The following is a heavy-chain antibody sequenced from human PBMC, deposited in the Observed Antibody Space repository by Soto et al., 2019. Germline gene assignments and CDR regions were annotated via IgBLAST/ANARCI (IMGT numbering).Heavy chain of an antibody. V-gene: IGHV3-7*03. J-gene: IGHJ3*01. CDR2: IKEDGSVQ. Sequence: PGGSLRLSCAASGLTFSSHWMSWVRQAPGKGLEWVADIKEDGSVQAYVDSVKGRFTISRDNAKNLVYLQMNSLRAEDTAIYYCARDPSRGALDLWGQGTMVTVSS. CDR1: GLTFSSHW. CDR3: ARDPSRGALDL. D-gene: IGHD6-6*01.